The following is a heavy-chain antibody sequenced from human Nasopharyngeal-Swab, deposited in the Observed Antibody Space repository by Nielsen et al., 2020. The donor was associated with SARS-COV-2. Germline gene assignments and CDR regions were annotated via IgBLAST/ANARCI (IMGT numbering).Heavy chain of an antibody. J-gene: IGHJ3*02. D-gene: IGHD6-19*01. CDR2: IAPYTGNT. V-gene: IGHV1-18*01. CDR1: GYIFTNYG. Sequence: ASVKVSCKASGYIFTNYGISWMRQAPGQGLEWMGWIAPYTGNTNYAQNLQGRVTMTTDTSTSTAYMELRSLGSDDTAVYYCARDIVKAVAGDAFDIWGQGTMVTVSS. CDR3: ARDIVKAVAGDAFDI.